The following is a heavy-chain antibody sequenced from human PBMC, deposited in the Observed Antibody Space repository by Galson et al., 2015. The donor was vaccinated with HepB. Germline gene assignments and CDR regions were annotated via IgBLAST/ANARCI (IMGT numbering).Heavy chain of an antibody. CDR3: ATYLGSTGFDF. CDR1: GYNLIELS. D-gene: IGHD3-9*01. V-gene: IGHV1-24*01. J-gene: IGHJ3*01. CDR2: LVPENGDT. Sequence: SVKVSCKVSGYNLIELSIHWVRQAPGKGLEWMGNLVPENGDTLLAQKFEGRVRMTEDTSSDTTYMEPGSLRSEDTGVYFCATYLGSTGFDFWGQGTMVTVSS.